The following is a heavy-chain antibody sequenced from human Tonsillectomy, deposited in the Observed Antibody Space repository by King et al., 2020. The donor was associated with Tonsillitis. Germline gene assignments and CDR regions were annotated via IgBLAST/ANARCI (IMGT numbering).Heavy chain of an antibody. V-gene: IGHV3-30*18. D-gene: IGHD3-3*01. CDR1: GFTFSRLA. Sequence: VQLVESGGGVVQPGRSLRLSCEASGFTFSRLAMYWVRQAPGKGLEWVAVISYDGFDTQYADSVKGRFTISRDDSKNTLFLQMNSLMAEDTALYYCAKAGGFDFWSGYYTEHYYYMDVWGKGTTVTVTS. CDR2: ISYDGFDT. J-gene: IGHJ6*03. CDR3: AKAGGFDFWSGYYTEHYYYMDV.